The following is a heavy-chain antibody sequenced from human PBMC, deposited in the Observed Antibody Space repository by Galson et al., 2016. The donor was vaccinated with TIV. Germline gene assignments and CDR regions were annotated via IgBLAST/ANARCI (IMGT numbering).Heavy chain of an antibody. J-gene: IGHJ4*02. D-gene: IGHD3-16*01. Sequence: SCKASGYTFTRYYIHWVRQAAGQGLEWMGIIDPSNGGTTYAQKFQGRLTLTRDTSTSTVYFELSSLTSEDTALYYCASPHSGSYDFDYWGQETLVTVSS. V-gene: IGHV1-46*03. CDR2: IDPSNGGT. CDR3: ASPHSGSYDFDY. CDR1: GYTFTRYY.